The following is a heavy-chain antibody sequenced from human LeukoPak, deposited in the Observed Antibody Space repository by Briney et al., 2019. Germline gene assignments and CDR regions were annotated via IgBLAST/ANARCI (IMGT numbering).Heavy chain of an antibody. CDR1: GFTFTTYA. CDR2: ISYGGSNQ. J-gene: IGHJ4*02. Sequence: GGSLRLSCAASGFTFTTYAMHWVRQAPGKGLEWVAVISYGGSNQYYADSVKGRFTISRDNSKNTLYLQMNSLRAEDTAVYYCARGRTMITFGGVSDYWGQGTLVTVSS. CDR3: ARGRTMITFGGVSDY. V-gene: IGHV3-30*04. D-gene: IGHD3-16*01.